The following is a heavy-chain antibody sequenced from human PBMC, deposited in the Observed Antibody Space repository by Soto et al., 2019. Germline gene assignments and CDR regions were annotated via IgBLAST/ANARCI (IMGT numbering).Heavy chain of an antibody. V-gene: IGHV1-46*01. Sequence: QEQLVQSGAEVKKPGASVKVSCKASGYTFSNYCLHWVRQAPGQGLEWMGIFNPNNGKRLYAQKSEGRATMPTDTSTNSVDMELSSLRSEHTAIYYCARDVYIAGWYDKSAPSNYSFDPWGKCTLVTASS. J-gene: IGHJ5*02. CDR2: FNPNNGKR. CDR3: ARDVYIAGWYDKSAPSNYSFDP. CDR1: GYTFSNYC. D-gene: IGHD6-19*01.